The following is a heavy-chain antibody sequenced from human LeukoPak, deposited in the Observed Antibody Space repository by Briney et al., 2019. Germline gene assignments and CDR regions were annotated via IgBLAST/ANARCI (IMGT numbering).Heavy chain of an antibody. CDR3: AREFEGVASGAGY. CDR1: GGSFSGYY. J-gene: IGHJ4*02. V-gene: IGHV4-34*01. Sequence: PSETLSLTCAVYGGSFSGYYWSWIRQPPGKGLEWIGEINHSGSTNYNPSLKSRVTISVDTSKNQFSLKLSSVTAADTAVYYCAREFEGVASGAGYWGQGTLVTVSS. CDR2: INHSGST. D-gene: IGHD1-26*01.